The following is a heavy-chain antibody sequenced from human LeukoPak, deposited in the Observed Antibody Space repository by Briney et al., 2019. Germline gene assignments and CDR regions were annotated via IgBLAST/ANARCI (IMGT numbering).Heavy chain of an antibody. Sequence: PGGSLRLSCAASGFTFSSYAVSWVRQAPGKGLEWVSAISGSGGSTYYADSVKGRFTISRDNSKNTLYLQMNSLRAEDTAVYYCGESGYYYPYFDYWGQGTLVTASS. CDR3: GESGYYYPYFDY. D-gene: IGHD3-22*01. CDR2: ISGSGGST. J-gene: IGHJ4*02. CDR1: GFTFSSYA. V-gene: IGHV3-23*01.